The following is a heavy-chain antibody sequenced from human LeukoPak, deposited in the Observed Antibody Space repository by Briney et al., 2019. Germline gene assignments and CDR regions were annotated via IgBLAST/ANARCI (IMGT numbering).Heavy chain of an antibody. CDR1: GYTFTSYD. J-gene: IGHJ4*02. CDR2: IIPIFGTA. V-gene: IGHV1-69*05. D-gene: IGHD3-22*01. CDR3: AVGYYDSSGYRPIDY. Sequence: SVKVSCKASGYTFTSYDISWVRQAPGQGLEWMGGIIPIFGTANYAQKFQGRVTITTDESTSTAYMELSSLRSEDTAVYYCAVGYYDSSGYRPIDYWGQGTLVTVSS.